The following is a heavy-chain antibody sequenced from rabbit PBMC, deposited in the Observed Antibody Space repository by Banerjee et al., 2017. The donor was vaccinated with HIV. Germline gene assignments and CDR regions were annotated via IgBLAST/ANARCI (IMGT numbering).Heavy chain of an antibody. CDR3: AGDPHYGGAASGYATYFNF. CDR1: GFSFSGRYH. V-gene: IGHV1S40*01. Sequence: QSLEESGADLVKPGASLTLTCTASGFSFSGRYHMCWVRQAPGKGLELVACIHTSTDNTYYASWAKGRFTMSKTSSTTVTLQMTSLTAADTATYFCAGDPHYGGAASGYATYFNFWGQGTLVTVS. D-gene: IGHD8-1*01. CDR2: IHTSTDNT. J-gene: IGHJ4*01.